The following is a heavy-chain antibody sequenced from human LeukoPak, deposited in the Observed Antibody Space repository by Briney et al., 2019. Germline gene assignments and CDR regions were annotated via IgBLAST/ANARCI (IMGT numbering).Heavy chain of an antibody. CDR1: GFFFSSHG. CDR3: AKIGVIGNWYYDV. Sequence: GGSLRLSCAASGFFFSSHGMSWVRQAPWKGPEWVSSISSGSDYTFYADSVKGRFTISRDNSKNTLYLQMNSLRAGDTAIYYCAKIGVIGNWYYDVWGRGTLVTVSS. CDR2: ISSGSDYT. J-gene: IGHJ2*01. D-gene: IGHD3-10*01. V-gene: IGHV3-23*01.